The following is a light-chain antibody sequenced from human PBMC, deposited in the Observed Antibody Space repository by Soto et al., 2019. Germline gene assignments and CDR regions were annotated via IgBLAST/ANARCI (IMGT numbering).Light chain of an antibody. Sequence: DIQITQSPSTLSASVGDRVTIACRASQSISSWLAWYQQKPGKAPKLLIYKASSLESGVPSRFSGSGSGTEFTLTISSLQPDDFATYYCQQYNSMRYTFGQGTKLEIK. V-gene: IGKV1-5*03. CDR2: KAS. J-gene: IGKJ2*01. CDR1: QSISSW. CDR3: QQYNSMRYT.